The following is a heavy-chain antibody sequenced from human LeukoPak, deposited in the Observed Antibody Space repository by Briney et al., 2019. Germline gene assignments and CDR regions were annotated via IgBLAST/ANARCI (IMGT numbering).Heavy chain of an antibody. D-gene: IGHD3-22*01. CDR1: GGSISSSSYY. CDR3: ATSRYYYDSSGYYNGAALDI. Sequence: SETLSLTCTVSGGSISSSSYYWGWIRQPPGKGLEWIGSIYYSGSTYYNPSLKSRVTISVDTSKNQFSLKLSSVTAADTAVYYCATSRYYYDSSGYYNGAALDIWGQGTMVTVSS. V-gene: IGHV4-39*01. CDR2: IYYSGST. J-gene: IGHJ3*02.